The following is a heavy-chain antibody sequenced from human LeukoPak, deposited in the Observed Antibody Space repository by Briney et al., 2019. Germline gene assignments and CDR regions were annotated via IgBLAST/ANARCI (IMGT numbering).Heavy chain of an antibody. D-gene: IGHD6-13*01. CDR3: ASRSSVPGTGPG. V-gene: IGHV3-30-3*01. CDR1: GFTFSSYA. Sequence: PGRSLRLSCAASGFTFSSYAMHWVRQAPGKGLEWVAVISYDGSNKYYADSVKGRFTISRDNAKNSLYLQMNSLRAEDTAVYYCASRSSVPGTGPGWGQGTLVTVSS. CDR2: ISYDGSNK. J-gene: IGHJ4*02.